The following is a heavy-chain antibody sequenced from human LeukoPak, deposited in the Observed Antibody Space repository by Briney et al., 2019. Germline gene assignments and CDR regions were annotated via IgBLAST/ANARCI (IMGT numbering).Heavy chain of an antibody. J-gene: IGHJ5*02. D-gene: IGHD3-22*01. CDR1: GGSISSGGYY. CDR3: ARARVPDSSGYYPYWFDP. V-gene: IGHV4-31*03. Sequence: SETLSLTCTASGGSISSGGYYWSWIRQHPGKGLEWIGYIYYSGSTYHNPSLKSRVTISVDTSKNQFSLKLGSVTAADTAVYYCARARVPDSSGYYPYWFDPWGQGTLVTVSS. CDR2: IYYSGST.